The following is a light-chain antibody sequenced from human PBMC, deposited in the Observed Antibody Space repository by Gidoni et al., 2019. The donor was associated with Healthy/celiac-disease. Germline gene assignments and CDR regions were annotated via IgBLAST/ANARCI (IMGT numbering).Light chain of an antibody. V-gene: IGKV1-5*03. CDR3: QQYNSYSQT. CDR1: QRISSW. CDR2: KAS. Sequence: DIHMPQSPSTLSASVGDRVTITCRASQRISSWLAWYQQKPGKAPKLLIYKASNLESGVPSRFSGSGSGTEFTLTISSLQPDDFATYYCQQYNSYSQTVGQGTKVEIK. J-gene: IGKJ1*01.